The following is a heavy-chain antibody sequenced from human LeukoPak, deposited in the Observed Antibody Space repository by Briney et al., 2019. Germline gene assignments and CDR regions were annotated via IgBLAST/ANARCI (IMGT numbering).Heavy chain of an antibody. V-gene: IGHV3-11*01. J-gene: IGHJ4*02. CDR2: ISSSGSTK. CDR3: ARARGRGYSGNAAGATLDY. Sequence: PGGSLRLSCAASGFTFSDYYMSWVRQAPGKGLEWVSYISSSGSTKYYADSVKGRFTISRDNAKISLYLQMNSLRAEDTAVYYCARARGRGYSGNAAGATLDYWGQGTLVTVSS. CDR1: GFTFSDYY. D-gene: IGHD5-12*01.